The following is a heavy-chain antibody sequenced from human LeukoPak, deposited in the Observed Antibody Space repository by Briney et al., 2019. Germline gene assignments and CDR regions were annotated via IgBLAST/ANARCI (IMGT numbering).Heavy chain of an antibody. CDR3: AKGHDGYNYGGAFDY. CDR1: GFTFSSYG. D-gene: IGHD5-24*01. V-gene: IGHV3-30*18. CDR2: ISYDGSNK. Sequence: GGSLRLSCAASGFTFSSYGMHWVRQAPGKGLEWVAVISYDGSNKYYADSVKGRFTISRGNSKNTLYLQMNSLRAEDTAVYYCAKGHDGYNYGGAFDYWGQGTLVTVSS. J-gene: IGHJ4*02.